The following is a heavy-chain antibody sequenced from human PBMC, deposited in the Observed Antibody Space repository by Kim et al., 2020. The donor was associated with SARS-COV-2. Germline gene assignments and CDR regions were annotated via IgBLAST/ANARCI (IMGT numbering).Heavy chain of an antibody. CDR3: ARQGRFGASGTPSAFDV. D-gene: IGHD1-26*01. V-gene: IGHV3-72*01. CDR1: GFTFSDYY. Sequence: GGSLRLSCAASGFTFSDYYMDWVRQAPGKGLEWVGRIRTIVNSYSTEYAASVKGMFTISRDDSTNSLYLQMNSLKIEDTAVYYCARQGRFGASGTPSAFDVWGQGTRVTVSS. J-gene: IGHJ3*01. CDR2: IRTIVNSYST.